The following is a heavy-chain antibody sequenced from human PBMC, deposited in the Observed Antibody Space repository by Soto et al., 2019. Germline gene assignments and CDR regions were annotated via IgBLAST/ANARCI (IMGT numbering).Heavy chain of an antibody. CDR3: ARGGGYCSSTSCYYYYYYGMDV. CDR1: GGTFSSYA. CDR2: IIPIFGTA. J-gene: IGHJ6*02. Sequence: QVQLVQSGAEVKKPGSSVKVSCKASGGTFSSYAISWVRQAPGQGLEWMGGIIPIFGTANYAQKFQGGVTITADESTSTAYMELSSLRSEDTAVYYCARGGGYCSSTSCYYYYYYGMDVWGQGTTVTVSS. D-gene: IGHD2-2*01. V-gene: IGHV1-69*01.